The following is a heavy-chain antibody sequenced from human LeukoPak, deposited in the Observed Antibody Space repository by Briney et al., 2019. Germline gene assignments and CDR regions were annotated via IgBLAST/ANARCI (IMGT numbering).Heavy chain of an antibody. CDR3: ASVRGYGYGYDY. CDR2: VYYSGTT. CDR1: GGSVSSDSYY. D-gene: IGHD5-18*01. J-gene: IGHJ4*02. Sequence: SETLSLTCTVSGGSVSSDSYYWSWIRQPPGKGLEWIGHVYYSGTTNYNPSLESRVTISVDTSKNQFSLKLNSVTAADTAMYYCASVRGYGYGYDYWGQGTLVTVSS. V-gene: IGHV4-61*01.